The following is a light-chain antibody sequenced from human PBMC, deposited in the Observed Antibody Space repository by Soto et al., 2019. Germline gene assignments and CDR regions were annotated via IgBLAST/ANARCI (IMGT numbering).Light chain of an antibody. CDR2: DAT. CDR1: TGAVTSSHY. V-gene: IGLV7-46*01. Sequence: QAVVTQEPSLTVSPGGTVTLTCGSSTGAVTSSHYPYWFQQKPGQAPRTLIYDATNTHSWAPARFSGSLLGGKAALTLSGAQPEDEADYYRLLSYGGAYVFGTGTKLTVL. CDR3: LLSYGGAYV. J-gene: IGLJ1*01.